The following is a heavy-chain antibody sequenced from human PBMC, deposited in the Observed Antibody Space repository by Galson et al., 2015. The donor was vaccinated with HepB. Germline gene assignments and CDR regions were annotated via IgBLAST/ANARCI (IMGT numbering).Heavy chain of an antibody. V-gene: IGHV3-9*01. D-gene: IGHD3-22*01. Sequence: SLRLSCAASGFTFDDYAMRWVRQAPGKGLEWVSTITWNSGLTFYADSVKGRFTISRDNAKNSLYLQMNSLRPEDTAFYYCAKGVNYYDSSGYSNWGRGALVTVSS. J-gene: IGHJ4*02. CDR1: GFTFDDYA. CDR2: ITWNSGLT. CDR3: AKGVNYYDSSGYSN.